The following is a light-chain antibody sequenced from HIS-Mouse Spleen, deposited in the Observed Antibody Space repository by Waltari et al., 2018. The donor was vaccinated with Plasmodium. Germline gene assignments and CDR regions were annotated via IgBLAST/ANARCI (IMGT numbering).Light chain of an antibody. CDR1: QSISSW. V-gene: IGKV1-5*03. Sequence: DIQMTQYPSTLSASIRDRVTITCRASQSISSWLAWYQQKPGKAPKLLIYKASSLESGVPSRFSGSGSGTEFTLTISSLQPDDFATYYCQQYNSYWTFGQGTKVEIK. CDR2: KAS. CDR3: QQYNSYWT. J-gene: IGKJ1*01.